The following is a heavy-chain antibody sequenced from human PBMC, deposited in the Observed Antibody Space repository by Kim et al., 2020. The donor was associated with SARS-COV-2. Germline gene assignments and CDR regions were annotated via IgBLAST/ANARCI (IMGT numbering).Heavy chain of an antibody. CDR1: GYTFTSYG. J-gene: IGHJ4*02. V-gene: IGHV1-18*04. Sequence: ASVKVSCKASGYTFTSYGISWVRQAPGQGLEWMGWISAYNGNTNYAQKLQGRVTMTTDTSTSTAYMELRSLRSDDTAVYYCARDADCDILTGHVDYWGQGTLVTVSS. CDR3: ARDADCDILTGHVDY. D-gene: IGHD3-9*01. CDR2: ISAYNGNT.